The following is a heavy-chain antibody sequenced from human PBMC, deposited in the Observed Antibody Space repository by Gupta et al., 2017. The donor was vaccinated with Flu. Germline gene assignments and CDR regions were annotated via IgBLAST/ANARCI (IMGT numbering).Heavy chain of an antibody. CDR1: GFTSSDHY. D-gene: IGHD1-1*01. Sequence: EVQLVESGGGLVQPGGSLRLSCVASGFTSSDHYMDWVRQAPGKGLQWVGRIRRKVNGDSTEYAASVKGRFSISRDDSQNSLHLQMNSLESEDTAVYFCVRVTTTGSLFDYDYWGLGTLVTVSS. CDR2: IRRKVNGDST. V-gene: IGHV3-72*01. J-gene: IGHJ4*02. CDR3: VRVTTTGSLFDYDY.